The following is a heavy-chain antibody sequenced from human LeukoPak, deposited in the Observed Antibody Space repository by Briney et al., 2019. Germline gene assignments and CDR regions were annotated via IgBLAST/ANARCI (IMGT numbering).Heavy chain of an antibody. CDR1: GYTFTSYG. CDR2: ISAYNGNT. J-gene: IGHJ4*02. D-gene: IGHD3-9*01. V-gene: IGHV1-18*01. Sequence: ASVKVSCKASGYTFTSYGISWVRQAPGQGLEWMGWISAYNGNTNYAQKLQGRVTMTTDTSTSTAYMELRSLRSDDTAVYYCARVTRDFDWLSNAFDYWGQGTLVTVPS. CDR3: ARVTRDFDWLSNAFDY.